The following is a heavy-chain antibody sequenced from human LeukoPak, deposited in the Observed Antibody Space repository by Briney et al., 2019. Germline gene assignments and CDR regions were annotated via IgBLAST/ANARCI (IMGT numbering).Heavy chain of an antibody. Sequence: GGSLRLSCAASGFAFTGYSMSWVRQAPGKGLEWVSAITTSGGGTYYADSVKGRFTISRDNSNNTLYLQMNSLRAEDTAIYYCAKDLMGSRIFDFWGQGTLVTVSS. CDR1: GFAFTGYS. V-gene: IGHV3-23*01. D-gene: IGHD2-2*01. CDR2: ITTSGGGT. J-gene: IGHJ4*02. CDR3: AKDLMGSRIFDF.